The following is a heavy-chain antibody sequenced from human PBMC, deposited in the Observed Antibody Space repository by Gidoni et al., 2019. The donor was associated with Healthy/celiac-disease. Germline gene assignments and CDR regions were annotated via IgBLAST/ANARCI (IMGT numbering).Heavy chain of an antibody. CDR2: IYYRGST. CDR1: GGSISSSSYY. Sequence: QLQLQESGPGLVKPSETLSLTCTVSGGSISSSSYYCGWIRQPPGKGLGWMGSIYYRGSTCYNPSLQSRVTISVDTSKNQFSLKLSSVTAADTAVYYCASQVGATTRAFDYWGQGTLVTVSS. CDR3: ASQVGATTRAFDY. D-gene: IGHD1-26*01. V-gene: IGHV4-39*07. J-gene: IGHJ4*02.